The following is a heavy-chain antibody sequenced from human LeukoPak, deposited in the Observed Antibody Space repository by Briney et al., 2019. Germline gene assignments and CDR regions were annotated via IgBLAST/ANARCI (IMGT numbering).Heavy chain of an antibody. V-gene: IGHV5-51*01. CDR1: GYIFTSYW. CDR2: IYPGDSDT. CDR3: ARPSIAAAGPGAYFQH. D-gene: IGHD6-13*01. J-gene: IGHJ1*01. Sequence: GESLKISCKGSGYIFTSYWIGWVRQMPGKGLEWMGIIYPGDSDTRYSPSFQGQVTFSADKSISTAYLQWSSLKASDTAMYYCARPSIAAAGPGAYFQHWGQGTLVTVSS.